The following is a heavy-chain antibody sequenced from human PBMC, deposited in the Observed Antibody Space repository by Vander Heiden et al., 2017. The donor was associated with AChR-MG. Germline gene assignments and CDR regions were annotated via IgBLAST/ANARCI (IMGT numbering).Heavy chain of an antibody. CDR2: IYWDDEK. J-gene: IGHJ4*01. CDR1: GLSLSTSGVG. V-gene: IGHV2-5*02. Sequence: QITLKESGPTLVTPTQTLTLTCTFPGLSLSTSGVGVGWIRQPPGKALEWLALIYWDDEKRDSPSLKSRLTITKDTSKNQVVLTMTNMDPVDTATYDGAHSVWSGWYYWGHVTLVTVSS. D-gene: IGHD3-3*01. CDR3: AHSVWSGWYY.